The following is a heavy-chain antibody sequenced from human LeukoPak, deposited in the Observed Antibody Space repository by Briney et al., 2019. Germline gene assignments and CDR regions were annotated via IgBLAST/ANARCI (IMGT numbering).Heavy chain of an antibody. J-gene: IGHJ6*02. Sequence: SETLSLTCAVYGGSFSGYYWSWIRQPPGKGLEWIGYIYYSGSTNYNPSLKSRVTISVDTSKNQFSLKLSSVTAADTAVYYCARAPDTAMVPFYYGMDVWGQGTTVTVSS. V-gene: IGHV4-59*01. CDR1: GGSFSGYY. CDR3: ARAPDTAMVPFYYGMDV. CDR2: IYYSGST. D-gene: IGHD5-18*01.